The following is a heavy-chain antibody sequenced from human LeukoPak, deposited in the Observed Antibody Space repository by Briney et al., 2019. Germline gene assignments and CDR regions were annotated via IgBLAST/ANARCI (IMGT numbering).Heavy chain of an antibody. CDR2: VSGSGGST. CDR1: EFTFSSFA. Sequence: GGSLRLSCAASEFTFSSFAMSWVRQAPGKGLEWVSRVSGSGGSTYYADSVKGRFSISRDNSKNTLYLLMTRLRAEDTALYYCARDSSGYGSFDYWGRGTLVTVSS. CDR3: ARDSSGYGSFDY. J-gene: IGHJ4*02. D-gene: IGHD3-22*01. V-gene: IGHV3-23*01.